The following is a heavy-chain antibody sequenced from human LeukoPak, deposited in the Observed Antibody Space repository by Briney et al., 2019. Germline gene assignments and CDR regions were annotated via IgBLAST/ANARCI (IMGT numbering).Heavy chain of an antibody. V-gene: IGHV3-23*01. D-gene: IGHD2-21*02. J-gene: IGHJ3*02. CDR3: AKDRGVVTALGAFDI. Sequence: GGSLRLSCAASGFTFSSYAMSWVRQAPGKGLEWVSAISGSGGSTYYADSVKGRFIISRDNSKNTLYLQMNSLRAEDTAVYYCAKDRGVVTALGAFDIWGQGTMVTVSS. CDR1: GFTFSSYA. CDR2: ISGSGGST.